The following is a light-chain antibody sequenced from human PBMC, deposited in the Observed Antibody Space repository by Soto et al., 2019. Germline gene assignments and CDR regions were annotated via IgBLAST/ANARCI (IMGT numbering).Light chain of an antibody. CDR1: SSDVGGYGY. CDR3: SSYASSGTKV. J-gene: IGLJ1*01. CDR2: EVT. Sequence: QSALTQPASVSGSPGQSITISCTGTSSDVGGYGYVSWYQQQPGKAPKLIIYEVTNRPSGISSRFSASKSSNTASLTISGLQAEDEADYYCSSYASSGTKVFGSGTKLTVL. V-gene: IGLV2-14*01.